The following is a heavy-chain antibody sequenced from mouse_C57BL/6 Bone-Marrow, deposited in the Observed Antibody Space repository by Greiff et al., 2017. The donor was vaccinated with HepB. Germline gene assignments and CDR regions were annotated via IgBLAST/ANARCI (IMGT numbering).Heavy chain of an antibody. D-gene: IGHD2-2*01. CDR1: GYTFTTYP. CDR3: ARSTMVTRYWYFDV. V-gene: IGHV1-47*01. Sequence: VQVVESGAELVKPGASVKMSCKASGYTFTTYPIEWMKQNHGKSLEWIGNFHPYNDDTKYNEKFKGKATLTVEKSSSTVYLELSRLTSDDSAVYYCARSTMVTRYWYFDVWGTGTTVTVSS. J-gene: IGHJ1*03. CDR2: FHPYNDDT.